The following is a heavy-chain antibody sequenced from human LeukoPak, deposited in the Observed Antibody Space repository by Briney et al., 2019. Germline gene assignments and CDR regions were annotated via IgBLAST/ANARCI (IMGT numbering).Heavy chain of an antibody. CDR1: GGSFSGYY. J-gene: IGHJ4*02. Sequence: SETLSLTCAVYGGSFSGYYWSWIRQPPGKGLEWIGEINHSGSTNYNPSLKSRVTISVDTSKNQFSLKLSSVTAADTAVYYCARGPRGQITRHTPKDLNYFDYWGQGTLVTVSS. CDR2: INHSGST. CDR3: ARGPRGQITRHTPKDLNYFDY. V-gene: IGHV4-34*01. D-gene: IGHD3-16*01.